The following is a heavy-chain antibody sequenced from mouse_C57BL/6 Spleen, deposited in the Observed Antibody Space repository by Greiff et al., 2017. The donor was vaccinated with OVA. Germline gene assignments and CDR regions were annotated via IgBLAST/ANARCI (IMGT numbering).Heavy chain of an antibody. CDR2: IRSKSNNYAT. CDR1: GFSFNTYA. V-gene: IGHV10-1*01. J-gene: IGHJ3*01. CDR3: LRRGYDYAGFAY. Sequence: DVQLVESGGGLVQPKGSLKLSCAASGFSFNTYAMNWVRQAPGKGLEWVARIRSKSNNYATYYADSVKDRFTISRDDSESMLYLQMNNLKTEDTAMYYCLRRGYDYAGFAYWGQGTLVTVSA. D-gene: IGHD2-4*01.